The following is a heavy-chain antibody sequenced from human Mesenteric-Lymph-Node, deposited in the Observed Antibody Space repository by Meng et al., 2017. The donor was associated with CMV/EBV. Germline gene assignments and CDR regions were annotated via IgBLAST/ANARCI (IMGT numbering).Heavy chain of an antibody. CDR3: AKSRSSTPGIVDD. CDR2: IYGTGIT. Sequence: QVQLQEPVPGLVKPSGTLSLTCIVSGVSVTSGAYHWSWIRQSPGKGLEWIGYIYGTGITIYNPSLKSRVTILLETSKNQFSLKLNSVTTADTAVYYCAKSRSSTPGIVDDWGQGTLVTVSS. D-gene: IGHD2/OR15-2a*01. V-gene: IGHV4-61*08. CDR1: GVSVTSGAYH. J-gene: IGHJ4*02.